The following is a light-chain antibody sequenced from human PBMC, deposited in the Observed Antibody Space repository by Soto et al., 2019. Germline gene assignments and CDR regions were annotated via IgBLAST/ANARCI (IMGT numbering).Light chain of an antibody. CDR3: LFYGGSPPAVT. Sequence: IVLTQSPGTLSLSPGERATLSCRASQTLNYMYLAWYRQNPGQAHRHLIYGASNRATGTPDRFSGSGYMTDLTLTISGLEPENFGLYYRLFYGGSPPAVTFDQETNLPIK. CDR2: GAS. J-gene: IGKJ2*01. V-gene: IGKV3-20*01. CDR1: QTLNYMY.